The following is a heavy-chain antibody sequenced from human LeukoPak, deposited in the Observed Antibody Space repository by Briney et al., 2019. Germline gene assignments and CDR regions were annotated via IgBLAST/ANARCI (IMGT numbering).Heavy chain of an antibody. Sequence: GGSLRLSCAVSGFTFNTAWMAWVRQAPGKGLEYVGRIKSETDGCTTYYAAPEKGRFTISRDDSKNTLYLQMDGLKIEDTALYYCTADLRLWGQGTLVTVSS. CDR3: TADLRL. V-gene: IGHV3-15*01. CDR2: IKSETDGCTT. D-gene: IGHD3-16*01. CDR1: GFTFNTAW. J-gene: IGHJ1*01.